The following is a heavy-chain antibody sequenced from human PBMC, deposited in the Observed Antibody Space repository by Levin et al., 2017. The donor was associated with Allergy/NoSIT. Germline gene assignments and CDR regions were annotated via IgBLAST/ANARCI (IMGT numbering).Heavy chain of an antibody. J-gene: IGHJ6*03. CDR2: IYVTGNT. CDR1: GDSISRGFYY. CDR3: ARDLEGFSGYNPYCYMDV. D-gene: IGHD5-12*01. Sequence: PSETLSLTCSVSGDSISRGFYYWSWIRQPAGEGLEWIGRIYVTGNTTYSPSLKSRVTISLDRSKDQVSLKINSVTAADTAVYYCARDLEGFSGYNPYCYMDVWGKGTTVTVSS. V-gene: IGHV4-61*02.